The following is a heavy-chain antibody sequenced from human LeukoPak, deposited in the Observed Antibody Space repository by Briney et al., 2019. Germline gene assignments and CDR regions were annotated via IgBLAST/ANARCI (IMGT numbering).Heavy chain of an antibody. CDR2: IYYSGST. CDR3: ERHGSSSLAYFDY. J-gene: IGHJ4*02. CDR1: GGSISSSSYY. Sequence: SETLSLTCTVSGGSISSSSYYWGWIRQPPGKGLEWIGSIYYSGSTYYNPSLKSRVTISVDTSKNQFSLKLSSVTAADTAVYYCERHGSSSLAYFDYWGQGTLVTVSS. D-gene: IGHD6-6*01. V-gene: IGHV4-39*01.